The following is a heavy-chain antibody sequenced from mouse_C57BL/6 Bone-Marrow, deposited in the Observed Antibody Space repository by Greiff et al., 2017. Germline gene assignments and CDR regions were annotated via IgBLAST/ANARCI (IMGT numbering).Heavy chain of an antibody. CDR2: IRGGGGNT. CDR3: ARHRGYYDYDDGFAY. J-gene: IGHJ3*01. CDR1: GFTFSSYT. V-gene: IGHV5-9*01. Sequence: EVKLMESGGGLVKPGGSLKLSCAASGFTFSSYTMSWVRQTPEKRLEWVATIRGGGGNTYYPDSVKGRFTISRDNAKNTLYLQMSGLRSEDTALYYCARHRGYYDYDDGFAYWGQGTLVTVSA. D-gene: IGHD2-4*01.